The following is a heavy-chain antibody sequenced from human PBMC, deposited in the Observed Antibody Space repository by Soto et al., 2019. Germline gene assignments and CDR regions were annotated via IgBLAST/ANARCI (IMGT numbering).Heavy chain of an antibody. V-gene: IGHV1-3*01. CDR2: INAANGDT. CDR1: GYTLTSYG. D-gene: IGHD6-13*01. J-gene: IGHJ5*02. CDR3: VRRHVSATGIDWFDP. Sequence: ASVKVSCKASGYTLTSYGIHWVRQAPGQRLEWMGWINAANGDTKYSPKFQGRVTITRDTSASTAYMELSSLRSEDTAVYYCVRRHVSATGIDWFDPWGQGTLVTVSS.